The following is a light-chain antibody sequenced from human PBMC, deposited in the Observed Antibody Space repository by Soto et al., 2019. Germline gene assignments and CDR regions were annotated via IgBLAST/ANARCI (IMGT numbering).Light chain of an antibody. CDR2: GAS. Sequence: EVVMTQSPATLSVSPGEGATLSCRASQGIGDTLAWYQHKPGQTPRLLIYGASNRATGIPDRFSGSGSGTDFTLTISRLEPEDFAVYYCQQYGGSPLFTFGPGTKVDIK. CDR1: QGIGDT. CDR3: QQYGGSPLFT. V-gene: IGKV3-20*01. J-gene: IGKJ3*01.